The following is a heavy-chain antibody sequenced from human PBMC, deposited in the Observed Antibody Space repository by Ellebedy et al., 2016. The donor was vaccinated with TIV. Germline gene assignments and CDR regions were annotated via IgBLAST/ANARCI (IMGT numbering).Heavy chain of an antibody. CDR1: GFTFSDYS. V-gene: IGHV3-48*02. CDR2: ISPPSSSI. Sequence: GGSLRLSCAASGFTFSDYSMHWVRQAPGKGLEWISYISPPSSSIYYADSVKGRFTISRDNAKNSLYLQMNRLRDEDTAVYYCARVDSGYDEFDYWGQGTLVTVSS. J-gene: IGHJ4*02. D-gene: IGHD5-12*01. CDR3: ARVDSGYDEFDY.